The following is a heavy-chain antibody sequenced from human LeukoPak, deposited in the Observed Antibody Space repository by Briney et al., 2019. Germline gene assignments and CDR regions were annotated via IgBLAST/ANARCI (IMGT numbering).Heavy chain of an antibody. J-gene: IGHJ3*02. V-gene: IGHV3-9*01. CDR2: ISWNSGSI. Sequence: PGRSLRLSCAASGFTFDDYAMHWVRQAPGKGLEWVSGISWNSGSIGYADSVKGRFTISRENAKNSLYLQMNSLRAGDTAVYYCARQGIRNGDAFDIWGQGTMVTVSS. CDR1: GFTFDDYA. CDR3: ARQGIRNGDAFDI. D-gene: IGHD1-14*01.